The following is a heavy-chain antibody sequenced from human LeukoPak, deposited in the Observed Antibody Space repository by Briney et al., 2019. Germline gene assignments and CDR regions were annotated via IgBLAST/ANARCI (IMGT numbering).Heavy chain of an antibody. V-gene: IGHV3-49*04. CDR3: TRVLNYYGSGSYYSPYYYGMDV. CDR2: IRSKAYGGTT. J-gene: IGHJ6*04. CDR1: GFTFGVYA. D-gene: IGHD3-10*01. Sequence: GRSLRLSCTASGFTFGVYAMSWVRQAPGEGLEWVGFIRSKAYGGTTEYAASVKGRFTISRDDSKSIAYLQMNSLKTEDTAVYYCTRVLNYYGSGSYYSPYYYGMDVWGKGTTVTVSS.